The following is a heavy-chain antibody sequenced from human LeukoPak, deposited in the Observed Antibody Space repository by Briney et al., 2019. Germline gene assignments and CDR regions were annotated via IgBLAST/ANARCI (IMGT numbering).Heavy chain of an antibody. CDR2: INHSGST. CDR3: ARHGSSSWYSAFDP. Sequence: SETLSLTCAVYGGSFSGYYWSWIRQPPGKGLEWIGEINHSGSTNYNPSLKSRVTISVDTSKNQFSLKLSSVTAADTAVYYCARHGSSSWYSAFDPWGQGTLVTVSS. CDR1: GGSFSGYY. J-gene: IGHJ5*02. D-gene: IGHD6-13*01. V-gene: IGHV4-34*01.